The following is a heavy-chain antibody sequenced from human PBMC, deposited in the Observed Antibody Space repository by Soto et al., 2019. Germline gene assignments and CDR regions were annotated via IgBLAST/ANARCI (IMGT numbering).Heavy chain of an antibody. CDR1: GFTFSSFA. CDR3: ARDHLSVEWLPGPYYYGMDV. CDR2: ISYDGYNK. Sequence: QVQLVESGGGVVQPGRSLRLSCAASGFTFSSFAMHWVRQAPGKGLEWLAVISYDGYNKNYADSMKGRFTISRDNSNYTLFLHMNSLRGEDTAVYYCARDHLSVEWLPGPYYYGMDVWGQGATVTVSS. V-gene: IGHV3-30-3*01. D-gene: IGHD6-19*01. J-gene: IGHJ6*02.